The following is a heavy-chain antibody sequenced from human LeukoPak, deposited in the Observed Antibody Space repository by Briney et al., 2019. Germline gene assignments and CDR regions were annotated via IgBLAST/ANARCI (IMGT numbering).Heavy chain of an antibody. Sequence: PSETLSLTCTVSGVSVSSGSYYWSWIRQPPGKGLVWIGYIYYSGSTNYNPSLKSRVTISVDTSKNQFSLKLSSVTAADTAVYHCAREAMYSYGNNFDYWGQGTLVTVSS. J-gene: IGHJ4*02. D-gene: IGHD5-18*01. CDR3: AREAMYSYGNNFDY. CDR2: IYYSGST. V-gene: IGHV4-61*01. CDR1: GVSVSSGSYY.